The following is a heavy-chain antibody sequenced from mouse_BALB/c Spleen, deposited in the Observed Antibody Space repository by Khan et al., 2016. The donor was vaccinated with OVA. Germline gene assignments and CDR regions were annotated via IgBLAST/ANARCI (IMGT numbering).Heavy chain of an antibody. CDR2: ISDGGSYT. V-gene: IGHV5-4*02. J-gene: IGHJ3*01. CDR1: GFTFSDYY. CDR3: ARGYYGDPFAY. Sequence: EVELVESGGGLVKPGGSLKLSCAASGFTFSDYYMYWVRQTPEKMLEWLATISDGGSYTYYPDSVKGRFTISRDDAQNNLYLQMSSLKSEDTAMYDCARGYYGDPFAYWGQGTLVTISA. D-gene: IGHD2-13*01.